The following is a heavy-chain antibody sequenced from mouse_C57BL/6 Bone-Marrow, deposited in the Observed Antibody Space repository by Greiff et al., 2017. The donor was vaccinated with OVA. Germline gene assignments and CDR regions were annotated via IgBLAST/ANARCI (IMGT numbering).Heavy chain of an antibody. Sequence: EVKLMESGPGLAKPSQTLSLTCSVTGYSITSDYWNWIRKFPGNKLEYMGYISYSGSTSYNPSLKSRISITRDTSKNQYYLQLNSVTTEDTATYYGASTTVVAPYYAMDYWGQGTSVTVSS. CDR2: ISYSGST. CDR3: ASTTVVAPYYAMDY. D-gene: IGHD1-1*01. CDR1: GYSITSDY. V-gene: IGHV3-8*01. J-gene: IGHJ4*01.